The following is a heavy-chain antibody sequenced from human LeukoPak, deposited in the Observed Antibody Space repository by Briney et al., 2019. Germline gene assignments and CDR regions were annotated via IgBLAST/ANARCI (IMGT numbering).Heavy chain of an antibody. J-gene: IGHJ2*01. D-gene: IGHD4-17*01. CDR1: GFTVSSNY. CDR3: ARAGRDYGDYLPHWYFDL. CDR2: IYSGGST. V-gene: IGHV3-53*01. Sequence: GGSLRLSCAASGFTVSSNYMSWVRQAPGKGLEWVSVIYSGGSTYYAGSVKGRFTISRDNSKNTLYLQMNSLRAEDTAVYYCARAGRDYGDYLPHWYFDLWGRGTLVTVSS.